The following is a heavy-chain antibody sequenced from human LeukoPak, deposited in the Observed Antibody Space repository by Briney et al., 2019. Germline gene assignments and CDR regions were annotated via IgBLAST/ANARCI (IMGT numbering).Heavy chain of an antibody. CDR3: AREGYYGSGSPPSLYFDY. CDR1: GFTFRNYV. D-gene: IGHD3-10*01. Sequence: GGSLRLSCAASGFTFRNYVIHWVRQAPGKGLEWVAVTSSDLNVKLYADSVKGRFTISRDNSRSTLYLQLNSLRPEDTAIYYCAREGYYGSGSPPSLYFDYWGQGTLVTVSS. CDR2: TSSDLNVK. V-gene: IGHV3-30-3*01. J-gene: IGHJ4*02.